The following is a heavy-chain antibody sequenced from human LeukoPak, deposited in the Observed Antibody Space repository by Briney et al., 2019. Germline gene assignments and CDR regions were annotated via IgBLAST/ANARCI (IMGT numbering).Heavy chain of an antibody. Sequence: SETLSLTCAVYGGSFSGYYWSWIRQPPGKGLEWIGEINHSGSTNYNPSLKSRVTISVDTSKNQFSLKLSSVTAADTAVYYCATSQCGSDCYLAGDYWGQGTLVTVSS. D-gene: IGHD2-21*02. CDR1: GGSFSGYY. J-gene: IGHJ4*02. CDR2: INHSGST. V-gene: IGHV4-34*01. CDR3: ATSQCGSDCYLAGDY.